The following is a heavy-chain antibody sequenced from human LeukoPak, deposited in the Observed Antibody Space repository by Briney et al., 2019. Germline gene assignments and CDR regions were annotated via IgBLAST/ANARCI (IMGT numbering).Heavy chain of an antibody. V-gene: IGHV4-61*02. D-gene: IGHD1-26*01. CDR1: GGSISSGSYY. CDR2: IYTSGST. J-gene: IGHJ4*02. CDR3: ASEEWELLEGGFDY. Sequence: SETLSLTCTVSGGSISSGSYYWSWIRQPAGKGLEWIGRIYTSGSTNYNPSLKSRVTISVDTSKNQFSLKLSSVTAADTAVYYCASEEWELLEGGFDYWGQGTLVTVSS.